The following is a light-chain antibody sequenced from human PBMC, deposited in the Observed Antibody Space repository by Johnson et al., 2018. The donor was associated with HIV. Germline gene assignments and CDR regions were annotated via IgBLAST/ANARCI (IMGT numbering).Light chain of an antibody. Sequence: QSVLTQPPSVSAAPGQKVTISCSGSTSKIGNNYVSWYQHLPGAAPKLLIYDYDKRPSGIPDRFSGSKSGTSATLGITGLQTGDEADYYCGTWDTSLSGGVFGTGTKVTVL. CDR3: GTWDTSLSGGV. CDR1: TSKIGNNY. J-gene: IGLJ1*01. V-gene: IGLV1-51*01. CDR2: DYD.